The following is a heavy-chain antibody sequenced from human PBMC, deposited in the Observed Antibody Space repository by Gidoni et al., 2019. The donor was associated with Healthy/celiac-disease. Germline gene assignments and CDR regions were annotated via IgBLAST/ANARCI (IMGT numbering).Heavy chain of an antibody. CDR2: INPNSGGT. CDR3: ASYDYVWGSYRHHHDY. D-gene: IGHD3-16*02. CDR1: GYTFTGYY. J-gene: IGHJ4*02. V-gene: IGHV1-2*02. Sequence: QVQLVQSGAEVKKPGASVTVSCKASGYTFTGYYMHWVRQAPGQGLEWMGWINPNSGGTNYAQKFQGRVTMTRDTSISTAYMELSRLRSDDTAVYYCASYDYVWGSYRHHHDYWGQGTLVTVSS.